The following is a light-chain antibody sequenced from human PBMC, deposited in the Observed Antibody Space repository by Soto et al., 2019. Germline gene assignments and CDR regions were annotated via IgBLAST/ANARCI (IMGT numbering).Light chain of an antibody. J-gene: IGKJ3*01. CDR2: WAS. CDR1: QSVLYSSNNKNY. Sequence: DIVMTQSPDSLAVSLGERATINCKSSQSVLYSSNNKNYLAWYQQKPGQPPKLLIYWASTRESGVPDRFSGSGSGTAFTLTISSLRAEDVAVSYCQQYYRAPFTSGPGTKVDIK. CDR3: QQYYRAPFT. V-gene: IGKV4-1*01.